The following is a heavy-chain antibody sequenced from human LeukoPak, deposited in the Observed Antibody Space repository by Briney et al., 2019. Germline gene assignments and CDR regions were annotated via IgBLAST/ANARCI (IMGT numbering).Heavy chain of an antibody. CDR2: ISSSSSYI. D-gene: IGHD4-23*01. Sequence: KPGGSLRLSCAASGFTFSSYSMNWVRQAPGKGLEWVSSISSSSSYIYYADSVKGRFTISRDNAKNSLCLQMNSLRAEGTAVYYCAREVDYGGSSAMGFWGQGTLVTVSS. CDR1: GFTFSSYS. J-gene: IGHJ4*02. CDR3: AREVDYGGSSAMGF. V-gene: IGHV3-21*01.